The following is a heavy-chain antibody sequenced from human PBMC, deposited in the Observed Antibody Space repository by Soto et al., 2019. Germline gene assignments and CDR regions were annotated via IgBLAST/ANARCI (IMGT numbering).Heavy chain of an antibody. CDR1: GSTFPSYD. V-gene: IGHV1-8*01. CDR3: ARAVVPSIYYGMDV. Sequence: ASVKVSCKASGSTFPSYDINWVRQAIGQGLEWLGWMNPNSGNTGYAQKFQGRVTMTRNTSISTAYMELSSLRSEDTAVYYCARAVVPSIYYGMDVWGQGTKVTVSS. CDR2: MNPNSGNT. J-gene: IGHJ6*02. D-gene: IGHD2-2*01.